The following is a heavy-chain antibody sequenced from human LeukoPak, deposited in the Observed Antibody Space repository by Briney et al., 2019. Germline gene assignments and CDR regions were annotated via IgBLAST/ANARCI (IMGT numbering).Heavy chain of an antibody. CDR3: ARLGDIVVVPAANSFDY. V-gene: IGHV4-38-2*01. CDR2: IYHSGST. CDR1: GYSISSGYY. Sequence: PSETLSLTCAVSGYSISSGYYWGWIRQPPGKGLEWIGSIYHSGSTHYNPSLKSRVTISVDTSKNQFSLKLSSVTAADTAVYYCARLGDIVVVPAANSFDYWGQGTLVTVSS. D-gene: IGHD2-2*01. J-gene: IGHJ4*02.